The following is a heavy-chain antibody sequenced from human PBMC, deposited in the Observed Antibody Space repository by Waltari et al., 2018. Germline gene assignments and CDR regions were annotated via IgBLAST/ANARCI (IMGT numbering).Heavy chain of an antibody. V-gene: IGHV3-23*04. D-gene: IGHD5-18*01. Sequence: EVQLVESGGGLVQPGGSLRLSCAASGFTFSNYAMNWVRQAPGKGRAWGSALSGRDDSYYADSGRGRFTISRDNSKNTLFLQMNSLRAEDTAVYYCASRYGWPSNDYWGQGTLVTVSS. CDR3: ASRYGWPSNDY. CDR2: LSGRDDS. J-gene: IGHJ4*02. CDR1: GFTFSNYA.